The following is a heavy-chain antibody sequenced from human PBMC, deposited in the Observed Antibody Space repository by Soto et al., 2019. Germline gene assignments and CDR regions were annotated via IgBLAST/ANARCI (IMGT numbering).Heavy chain of an antibody. D-gene: IGHD6-6*01. V-gene: IGHV1-18*04. J-gene: IGHJ6*02. CDR1: GYTFTSYG. CDR3: ARELRRYSSSSAYGMDV. Sequence: QVQLVQSGAEVKKPGASVKVSCKASGYTFTSYGISWVRQAPGQGLEWMGWISAYNGNTNYAQKLQGRVTMTTDTATSTAYMELRSLRSDDTAVYYCARELRRYSSSSAYGMDVWGQGTTVTVSS. CDR2: ISAYNGNT.